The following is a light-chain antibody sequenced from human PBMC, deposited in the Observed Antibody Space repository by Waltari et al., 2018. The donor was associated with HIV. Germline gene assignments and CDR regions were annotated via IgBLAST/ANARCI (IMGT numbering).Light chain of an antibody. CDR2: DDS. CDR3: YSTDSSGYPRGF. Sequence: SNELTQPPSVSVSPGQTARITCSGDALAKKFAYWYQQKSGQAPVLVIFDDSKRPSGIPERFSGSNSGTMATLTISGAQVEDEGDYYCYSTDSSGYPRGFFGTGTKVIVL. CDR1: ALAKKF. J-gene: IGLJ1*01. V-gene: IGLV3-10*01.